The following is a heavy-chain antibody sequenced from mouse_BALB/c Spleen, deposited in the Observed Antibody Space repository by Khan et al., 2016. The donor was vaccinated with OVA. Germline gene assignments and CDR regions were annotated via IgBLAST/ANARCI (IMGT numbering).Heavy chain of an antibody. Sequence: VQLQQSGPELVRPGVSVKISCKGSGYTFTDYAMHWVKQSHAKSLEWIGVISTYYGHTDYNQTFKGKATLTVDKSSSTAYMELARLTSEDSAIYYCARGGRFAYWGQGTLVTVSA. D-gene: IGHD3-3*01. V-gene: IGHV1S137*01. CDR1: GYTFTDYA. CDR3: ARGGRFAY. CDR2: ISTYYGHT. J-gene: IGHJ3*01.